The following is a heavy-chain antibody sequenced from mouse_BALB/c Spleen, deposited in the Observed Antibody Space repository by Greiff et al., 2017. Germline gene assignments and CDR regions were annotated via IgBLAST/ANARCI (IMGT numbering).Heavy chain of an antibody. Sequence: EVKLVESGAELVRPGALVKLSCKASGFNIKDYYMHWVKQRPEQGLEWIGWIDPENGNTIYDPKFQGKASITADTSSNTAYLQLSSLTSEDTAVYYCARFTTALAYWGQGTLVTVSA. D-gene: IGHD1-2*01. J-gene: IGHJ3*01. CDR3: ARFTTALAY. CDR1: GFNIKDYY. V-gene: IGHV14-1*02. CDR2: IDPENGNT.